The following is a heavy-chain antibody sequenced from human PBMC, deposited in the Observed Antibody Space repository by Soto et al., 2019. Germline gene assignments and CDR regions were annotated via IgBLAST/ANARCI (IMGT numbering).Heavy chain of an antibody. D-gene: IGHD2-2*01. Sequence: VQLVESGGGLVQPGGSLRLSCVVSGLTFSNYWMSWVRQAPGKGLEWVANINQDGSESYYVDSVKGRFTISRDNAKNSLYLHMTSLRAEDTAVYYCARPARECSSPGCANWGQGTLVTVSS. J-gene: IGHJ4*02. CDR2: INQDGSES. V-gene: IGHV3-7*01. CDR1: GLTFSNYW. CDR3: ARPARECSSPGCAN.